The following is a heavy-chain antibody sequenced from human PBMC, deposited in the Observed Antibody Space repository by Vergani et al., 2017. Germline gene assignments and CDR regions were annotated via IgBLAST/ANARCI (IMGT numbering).Heavy chain of an antibody. CDR3: ASLVGLYGSGTGAFDI. V-gene: IGHV1-46*01. CDR1: GYTFTSYY. J-gene: IGHJ3*02. D-gene: IGHD3-10*01. Sequence: QVQLVQSGAEVKKPGASVKVSCKASGYTFTSYYMHWVRQAPGQGLEWMGIINPSGGSTSYAQKFQGRVTMTRDTSTSTVYMELSSLRSEDTAVYYCASLVGLYGSGTGAFDIWGQGTMVTVSS. CDR2: INPSGGST.